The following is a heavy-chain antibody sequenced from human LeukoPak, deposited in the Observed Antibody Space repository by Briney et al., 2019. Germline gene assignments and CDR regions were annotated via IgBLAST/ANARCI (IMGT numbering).Heavy chain of an antibody. D-gene: IGHD3-10*01. CDR1: GFTFDDYA. J-gene: IGHJ4*02. CDR2: ISWNSGSI. CDR3: AKGANYGSGSYVDY. V-gene: IGHV3-9*01. Sequence: PGRSLRLSYAASGFTFDDYAMHWVRQAPGKGLEWVSGISWNSGSIGYADSVKGRFTISRDNAKNSLYLQMNSLRAEDTALYYCAKGANYGSGSYVDYWGQGTLVTVSS.